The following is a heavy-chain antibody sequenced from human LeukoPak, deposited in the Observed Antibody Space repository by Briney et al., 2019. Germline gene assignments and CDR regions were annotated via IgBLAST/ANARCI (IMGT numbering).Heavy chain of an antibody. V-gene: IGHV1-8*03. CDR3: ARNYYDFRSGMRGDYYYYMDV. D-gene: IGHD3-3*01. CDR2: MNPNSGNT. Sequence: GASVKVSCKASGYTFTSYDINWVRQATGQGLEWMGWMNPNSGNTGYAQKFQGRVTITRNTSISTAYMELSSLRSEDTAVYYCARNYYDFRSGMRGDYYYYMDVWGKGTTVTVSS. J-gene: IGHJ6*03. CDR1: GYTFTSYD.